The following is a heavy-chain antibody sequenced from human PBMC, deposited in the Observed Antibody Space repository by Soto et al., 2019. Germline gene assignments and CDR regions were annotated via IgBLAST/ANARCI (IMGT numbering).Heavy chain of an antibody. V-gene: IGHV3-33*01. CDR1: GFTFSNYG. CDR3: ASDLVGASDSYGLDV. J-gene: IGHJ6*02. D-gene: IGHD1-26*01. Sequence: GGSLSLSCAASGFTFSNYGMHWVRQAPGKGLEWVAIIWHDGNNKYYADSVRGRFIISRDNSKNRLYLQMNSLRAEDTAVYYCASDLVGASDSYGLDVWGQGTPVTVSS. CDR2: IWHDGNNK.